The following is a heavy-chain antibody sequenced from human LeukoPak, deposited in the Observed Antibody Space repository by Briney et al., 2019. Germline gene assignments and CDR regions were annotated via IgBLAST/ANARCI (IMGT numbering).Heavy chain of an antibody. Sequence: GGSLRLSCAASGFTFSSYEMNWVRQAPGKGLEWVSYISSSGSTIYYADSVKGRFTISRDNAKNSLYLQMNSLRAEDTAVYYCARDRSIAARLGFDPWGQGTLVTVSS. CDR3: ARDRSIAARLGFDP. D-gene: IGHD6-6*01. V-gene: IGHV3-48*03. J-gene: IGHJ5*02. CDR2: ISSSGSTI. CDR1: GFTFSSYE.